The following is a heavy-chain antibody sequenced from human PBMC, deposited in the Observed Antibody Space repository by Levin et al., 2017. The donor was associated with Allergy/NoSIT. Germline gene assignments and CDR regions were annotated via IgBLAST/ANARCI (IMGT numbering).Heavy chain of an antibody. CDR2: ISGSGGST. Sequence: GGSLRLSCAASGFTFSSYAMSWVRQAPGKGLEWVSAISGSGGSTYYADSVKGRFTISRDNSKNTLYLQMKSLRAEDTAVYYCAKALPGVFGVVIMGFDYWGQGTLVTVSS. D-gene: IGHD3-3*01. CDR3: AKALPGVFGVVIMGFDY. V-gene: IGHV3-23*01. J-gene: IGHJ4*02. CDR1: GFTFSSYA.